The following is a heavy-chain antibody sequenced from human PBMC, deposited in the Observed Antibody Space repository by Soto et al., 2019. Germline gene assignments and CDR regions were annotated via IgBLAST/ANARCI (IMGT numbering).Heavy chain of an antibody. Sequence: GGSLRLSCAASGFTFSDYYMSWIRQAPGKGLEWVSYISSSGTAIYYADSVKGRFTISRDNARNSLFLQMNSLRAEDTAVYYCAKGYVWGSYRPSMDVWGHGTTVTVSS. CDR1: GFTFSDYY. CDR3: AKGYVWGSYRPSMDV. D-gene: IGHD3-16*02. J-gene: IGHJ6*02. V-gene: IGHV3-11*01. CDR2: ISSSGTAI.